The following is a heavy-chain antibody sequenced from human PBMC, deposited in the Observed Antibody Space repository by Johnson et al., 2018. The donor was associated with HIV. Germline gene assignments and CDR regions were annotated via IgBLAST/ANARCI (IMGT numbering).Heavy chain of an antibody. CDR3: ARVGRGEMATAPLDAFDI. Sequence: GQLVESGGGLVQPGGSLRLSCAASGFTVSSNYMSWVRQAPGKGLEWVSVIYSGGTTYYADSVKGRFTISRDNSKNTLYLQMNSLRAEDTAVYYCARVGRGEMATAPLDAFDIWGQGTMVTVSS. V-gene: IGHV3-66*01. J-gene: IGHJ3*02. CDR1: GFTVSSNY. D-gene: IGHD5-24*01. CDR2: IYSGGTT.